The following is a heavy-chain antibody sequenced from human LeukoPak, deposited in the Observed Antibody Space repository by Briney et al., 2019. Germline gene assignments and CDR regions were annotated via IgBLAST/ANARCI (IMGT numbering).Heavy chain of an antibody. V-gene: IGHV3-23*01. CDR2: ISSGGVSS. D-gene: IGHD2-2*01. J-gene: IGHJ6*04. Sequence: GGSLRLSCAASGFSFSSYAMNWVRQAPGRGLGWVSAISSGGVSSYYADSVKGRFTISRDNSKNTLYLQMDSLRAEDSSIYYCANLPGKGMPDVLDVWGKGTTVTVSS. CDR1: GFSFSSYA. CDR3: ANLPGKGMPDVLDV.